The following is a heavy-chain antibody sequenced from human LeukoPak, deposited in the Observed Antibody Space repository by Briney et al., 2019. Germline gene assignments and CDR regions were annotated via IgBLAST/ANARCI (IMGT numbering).Heavy chain of an antibody. D-gene: IGHD3-22*01. CDR2: ITGSGGST. CDR3: AKADSDTLYRNAFDI. Sequence: GGSLRLSCAASGFTFSSYAMSWVRQAPGKGLEWVSAITGSGGSTYYADPVKGRFTISRDNSKNTLYLQMNSLRAEDTAVFYCAKADSDTLYRNAFDIWGLGTMVTVSS. J-gene: IGHJ3*02. V-gene: IGHV3-23*01. CDR1: GFTFSSYA.